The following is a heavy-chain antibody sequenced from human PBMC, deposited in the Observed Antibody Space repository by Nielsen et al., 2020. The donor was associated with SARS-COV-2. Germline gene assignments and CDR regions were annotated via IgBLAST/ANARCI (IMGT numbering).Heavy chain of an antibody. CDR1: GFTFSSYW. Sequence: GESLKISCAASGFTFSSYWMSWVRQAPGKGLEWVANIKQDGSEKYYVDSVKGRFTISRDNAKNSLYLQMNSLRAEDTAVYYCARDNIGGLYYWGQGTLVTVSS. J-gene: IGHJ4*02. D-gene: IGHD3-16*01. V-gene: IGHV3-7*05. CDR2: IKQDGSEK. CDR3: ARDNIGGLYY.